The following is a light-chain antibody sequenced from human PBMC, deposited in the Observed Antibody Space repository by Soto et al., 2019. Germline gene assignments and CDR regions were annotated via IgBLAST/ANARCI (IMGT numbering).Light chain of an antibody. CDR2: EDS. J-gene: IGLJ3*02. Sequence: QSALTQPASVSGSPGQSITISCTGTSSDAGNYNFVSWYQQHPGKAPKVIIYEDSTRPSGVSNRISGSKSGNTDSLTISGLQAEYEADYYCCSYAGSSTAWVFGGGTKLTVL. V-gene: IGLV2-23*01. CDR1: SSDAGNYNF. CDR3: CSYAGSSTAWV.